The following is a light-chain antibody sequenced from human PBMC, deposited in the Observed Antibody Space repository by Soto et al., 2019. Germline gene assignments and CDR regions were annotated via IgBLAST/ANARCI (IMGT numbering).Light chain of an antibody. J-gene: IGKJ3*01. CDR3: QQRSNWPPL. CDR2: DAS. CDR1: QSVSSY. Sequence: EIVLTQSPATLSLSPGERATLSCRASQSVSSYLAWYQQKPGQAPRLLIYDASNRATSIPARFSGSGSGTDFTIPISSIEPEHIAVHYCQQRSNWPPLFGPGTKVDIK. V-gene: IGKV3-11*01.